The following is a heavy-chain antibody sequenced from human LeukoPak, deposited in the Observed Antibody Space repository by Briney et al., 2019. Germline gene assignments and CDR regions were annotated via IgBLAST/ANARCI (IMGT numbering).Heavy chain of an antibody. J-gene: IGHJ4*02. CDR1: GSTFSSYA. D-gene: IGHD6-19*01. Sequence: GGSLRLSCAASGSTFSSYAMSWVRQAPGKGLEWVSAISGSGGSTYYADSVKGRFTISRDNSKNTLYLQMNSLRAEDTAVYYCAKTYSRAVAGFFDYWGQGTLVTVSS. CDR2: ISGSGGST. CDR3: AKTYSRAVAGFFDY. V-gene: IGHV3-23*01.